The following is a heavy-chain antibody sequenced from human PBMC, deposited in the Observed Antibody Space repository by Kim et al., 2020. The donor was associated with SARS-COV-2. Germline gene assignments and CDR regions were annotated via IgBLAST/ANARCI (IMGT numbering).Heavy chain of an antibody. Sequence: ASVKVSCKTSGYSFTAYAIHWVRQAPGQRLEWMGWINAGTGNTEYSQNLQGRVTITRDTSASTAYMELSSLRSEDTAVYYCARGGGPLKFLEWLLGYFDLWGPGTLVTVSS. V-gene: IGHV1-3*01. CDR1: GYSFTAYA. CDR2: INAGTGNT. D-gene: IGHD3-3*01. CDR3: ARGGGPLKFLEWLLGYFDL. J-gene: IGHJ5*02.